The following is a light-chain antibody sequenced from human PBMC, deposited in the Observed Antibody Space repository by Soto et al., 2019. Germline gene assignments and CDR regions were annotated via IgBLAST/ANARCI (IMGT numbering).Light chain of an antibody. V-gene: IGKV3-20*01. J-gene: IGKJ1*01. Sequence: EIVLTQSPGTLSLSPGERATLSCRASQSVSSSNLAWYQQKPGQAPRLLIHGASSRTTGIPDRFSGSGSGTDFTLTISRLEPEDYCQQYGSSPWTFGQGTKVDIK. CDR3: QQYGSSPWT. CDR2: GAS. CDR1: QSVSSSN.